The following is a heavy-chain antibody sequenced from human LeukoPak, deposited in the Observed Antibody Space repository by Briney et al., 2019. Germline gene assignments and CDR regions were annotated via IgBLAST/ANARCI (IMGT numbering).Heavy chain of an antibody. D-gene: IGHD1-14*01. J-gene: IGHJ4*02. CDR2: ISGSGGST. V-gene: IGHV3-23*01. Sequence: PSETLSLTCTVSGGSISSYYWSWIRQPPGKGLEWVSAISGSGGSTYYADSVKGRFTISRDNSKSTLYLQMNSLRAEDTAIYYCAARPRMPPRFDHSGQGTLVTVSS. CDR1: GGSISSYY. CDR3: AARPRMPPRFDH.